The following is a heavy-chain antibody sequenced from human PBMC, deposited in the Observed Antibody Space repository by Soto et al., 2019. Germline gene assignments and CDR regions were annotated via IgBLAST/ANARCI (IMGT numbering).Heavy chain of an antibody. CDR1: GYTFTSYG. V-gene: IGHV1-18*01. CDR3: ARRIAAAGYYYYYGMDV. D-gene: IGHD6-13*01. CDR2: ISAYNGNT. Sequence: ASVKVSFKASGYTFTSYGISWVRQAPGQGLEWMGWISAYNGNTNYAQKLQGRVTMTTDTSTSTAYMELRSLRSDDTAVYYCARRIAAAGYYYYYGMDVWGQGTTVTVSS. J-gene: IGHJ6*02.